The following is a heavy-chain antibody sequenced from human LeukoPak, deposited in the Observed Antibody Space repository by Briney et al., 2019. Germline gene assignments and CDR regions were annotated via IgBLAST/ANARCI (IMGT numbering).Heavy chain of an antibody. CDR3: AKGDSFYYMDV. J-gene: IGHJ6*03. CDR2: ISSNGVNT. V-gene: IGHV3-23*01. CDR1: GFTFSSYT. Sequence: GGSLRLSCAASGFTFSSYTMTWVRQAPGKGLEWVSTISSNGVNTYYADSVKGRFTCSRDNSKNTLYLQMNSLRAVDTALYYCAKGDSFYYMDVWGKGATVTVSS.